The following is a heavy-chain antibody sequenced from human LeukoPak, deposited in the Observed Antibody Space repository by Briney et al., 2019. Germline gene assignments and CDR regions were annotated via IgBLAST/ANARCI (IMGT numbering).Heavy chain of an antibody. D-gene: IGHD2-15*01. CDR1: GFSVSGHY. V-gene: IGHV3-7*01. Sequence: PGGSLRLSYAASGFSVSGHYMTWVRQAPGKGLEWVANIKQDGSEKYYVDSVKGRFTISRDNAKNSLYLQMNSLRAEDTAVYYCAREYCSGGSCYSSLDAFDIWGQGTMVTVSS. CDR2: IKQDGSEK. CDR3: AREYCSGGSCYSSLDAFDI. J-gene: IGHJ3*02.